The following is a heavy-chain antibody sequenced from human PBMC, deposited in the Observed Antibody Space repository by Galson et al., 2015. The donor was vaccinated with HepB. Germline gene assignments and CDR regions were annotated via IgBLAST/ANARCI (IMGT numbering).Heavy chain of an antibody. CDR2: IYSVGTT. J-gene: IGHJ6*02. Sequence: SLRLSCAASGFTVSSNYMNWVRQAPGKGLEWVSLIYSVGTTYYADSVKGRFTISRDNSKNTLYLQMNSLRAEDTAVYYCARDIRNRNYSNYPTRPYYYYGMDVWGRGTTVTVSS. CDR1: GFTVSSNY. D-gene: IGHD4-11*01. V-gene: IGHV3-53*01. CDR3: ARDIRNRNYSNYPTRPYYYYGMDV.